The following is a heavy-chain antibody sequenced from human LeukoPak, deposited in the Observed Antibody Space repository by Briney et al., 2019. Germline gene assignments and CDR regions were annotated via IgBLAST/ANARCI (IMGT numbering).Heavy chain of an antibody. D-gene: IGHD3-10*02. Sequence: GGSLRLSCVASGFIFSDYEMIWVRQAPGKGLEWVSYISYSGNSIYYADSVKGRFTISRGNAKNSLYLQMNSLRAEDTAVYYCAELGSTMIGGVWGKGTTVTISS. J-gene: IGHJ6*04. CDR1: GFIFSDYE. V-gene: IGHV3-48*03. CDR2: ISYSGNSI. CDR3: AELGSTMIGGV.